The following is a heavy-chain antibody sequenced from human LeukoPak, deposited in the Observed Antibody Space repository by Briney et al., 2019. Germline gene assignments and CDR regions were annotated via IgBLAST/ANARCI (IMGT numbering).Heavy chain of an antibody. V-gene: IGHV4-34*01. CDR3: ARDRYKWELSD. Sequence: SETLSLTCAVYGGPFSGYYWSWIRQPPGKGLEWIGEINHSGSTNYNPSLKSRVTISVDTSKNQFSLKLSSVTAADTAVYYCARDRYKWELSDWGQGTLVTVSS. D-gene: IGHD1-26*01. CDR2: INHSGST. J-gene: IGHJ4*02. CDR1: GGPFSGYY.